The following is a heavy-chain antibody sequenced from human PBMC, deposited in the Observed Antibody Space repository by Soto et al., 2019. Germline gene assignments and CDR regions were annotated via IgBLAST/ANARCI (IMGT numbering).Heavy chain of an antibody. CDR1: GYTFTDYY. J-gene: IGHJ5*02. CDR2: VDPEDEET. V-gene: IGHV1-69-2*01. D-gene: IGHD4-17*01. Sequence: EVQLVQSGAEVKKPGATVKISCQVSGYTFTDYYIHWVQQAPGQGLEWMGLVDPEDEETIYSQKFQGRVTITADTSTDTAYMELSSLRSDDTAIYYCAQSTVPVTIGRFDPWGQGTLVTVSS. CDR3: AQSTVPVTIGRFDP.